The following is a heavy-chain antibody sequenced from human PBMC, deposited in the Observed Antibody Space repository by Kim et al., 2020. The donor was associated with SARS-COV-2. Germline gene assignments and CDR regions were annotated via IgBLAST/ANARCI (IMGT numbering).Heavy chain of an antibody. CDR1: GFTFSSYA. CDR2: ISGSGGST. J-gene: IGHJ5*02. D-gene: IGHD3-22*01. CDR3: AGTYYYDSSGYPAGDWFDP. V-gene: IGHV3-23*01. Sequence: GGSLRLSCAASGFTFSSYAMSWVRQAPGKGLEWVSAISGSGGSTYYADSVKGRFTISRDNSKNTLYLQMNSLRAEDTAVYYCAGTYYYDSSGYPAGDWFDPWGQGTLVTVSS.